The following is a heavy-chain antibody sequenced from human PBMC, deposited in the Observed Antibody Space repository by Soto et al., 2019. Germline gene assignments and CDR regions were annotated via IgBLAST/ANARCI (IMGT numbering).Heavy chain of an antibody. CDR2: IIPIFGTA. CDR3: ALDLNPAVAGGVDLGGFDY. J-gene: IGHJ4*02. Sequence: QVQLVQSGAEVKKPGSSVKVSCKASGGTLRSYAISWVRQAPGQGLEWTGGIIPIFGTANYAQKFQGRVTILANDATSTGYMELCSLFSEDTAVYYCALDLNPAVAGGVDLGGFDYWGQGTLVIVSS. V-gene: IGHV1-69*01. CDR1: GGTLRSYA. D-gene: IGHD6-19*01.